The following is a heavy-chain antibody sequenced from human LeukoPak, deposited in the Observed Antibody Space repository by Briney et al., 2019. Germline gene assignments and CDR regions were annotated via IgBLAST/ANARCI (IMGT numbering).Heavy chain of an antibody. D-gene: IGHD3-16*02. CDR3: AIGMQLST. CDR2: IRYSGANT. Sequence: EPGGSLRLSCAASGFTFSGSAMSWVRQAPGEGLEWVSLIRYSGANTKYTHSVRGRLTRSRDNSKVPLFVKKNTLIAEDTAIYYCAIGMQLSTWGVGTMVTVS. J-gene: IGHJ3*01. CDR1: GFTFSGSA. V-gene: IGHV3-23*01.